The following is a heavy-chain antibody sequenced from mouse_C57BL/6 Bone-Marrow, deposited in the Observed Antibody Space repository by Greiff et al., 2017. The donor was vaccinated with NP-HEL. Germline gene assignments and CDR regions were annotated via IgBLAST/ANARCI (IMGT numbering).Heavy chain of an antibody. CDR3: ARPGNYSPYYAMDY. J-gene: IGHJ4*01. Sequence: QVQLQQSGPELVKPGASVKISCKASGYAFSSSWMNWVKQRPGKGLEWIGRIYPGDGDTNYNGKFKGKATLTADKSSSTAYMQLSSLTSEDSAVYFCARPGNYSPYYAMDYWGQGTSVTVSS. V-gene: IGHV1-82*01. CDR2: IYPGDGDT. CDR1: GYAFSSSW. D-gene: IGHD2-1*01.